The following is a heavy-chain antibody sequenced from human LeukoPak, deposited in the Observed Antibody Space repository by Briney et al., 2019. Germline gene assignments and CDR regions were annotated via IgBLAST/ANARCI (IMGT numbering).Heavy chain of an antibody. V-gene: IGHV3-7*01. J-gene: IGHJ6*02. Sequence: PGGSLRLTCAASGFTFGDYWMSWVRLTPGKGLEWVAIIKQGGSEKYYVDSVKGRFTISRDNAKSSLYLQMDNLRAEDTAVCYCARDRQPSRYYGMHVWGQGTTVTVSS. D-gene: IGHD5-18*01. CDR3: ARDRQPSRYYGMHV. CDR2: IKQGGSEK. CDR1: GFTFGDYW.